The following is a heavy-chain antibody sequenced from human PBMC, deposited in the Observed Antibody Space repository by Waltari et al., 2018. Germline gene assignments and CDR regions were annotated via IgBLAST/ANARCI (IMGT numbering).Heavy chain of an antibody. CDR3: ARQGSSWYGGGGY. J-gene: IGHJ4*02. CDR2: IYHSGST. V-gene: IGHV4-38-2*01. CDR1: GYSISSGYY. Sequence: QVQLQASGPGLVKPSETLSLTCAVSGYSISSGYYWGWTRQPPGKGLEGIVGIYHSGSTYYNPSLKSRVTMSVDTSKNQFALKLSAVTAADTAVYYCARQGSSWYGGGGYWGQGTLVTVSS. D-gene: IGHD6-13*01.